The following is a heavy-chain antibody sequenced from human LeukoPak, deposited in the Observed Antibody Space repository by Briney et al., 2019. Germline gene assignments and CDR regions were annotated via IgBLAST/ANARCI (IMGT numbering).Heavy chain of an antibody. CDR1: GFTFSSYS. V-gene: IGHV3-21*01. CDR2: ISSSSYI. Sequence: GGSLRLSCAASGFTFSSYSMNWVRQAPGKGLEWVSSISSSSYIYYADSVKGRFTISRDNAKNSLYLQMSSLRAEDTAVYYCAREGVDTAMVKDYWGQGTLVTVSS. D-gene: IGHD5-18*01. J-gene: IGHJ4*02. CDR3: AREGVDTAMVKDY.